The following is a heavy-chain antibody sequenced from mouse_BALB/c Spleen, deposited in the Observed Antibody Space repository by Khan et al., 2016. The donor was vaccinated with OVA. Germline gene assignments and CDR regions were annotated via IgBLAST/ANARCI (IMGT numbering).Heavy chain of an antibody. CDR2: ISYSGSN. Sequence: QLEESGPGLVKPSQSLSLTCTVTGYSITSDYAWNWIRQFPGNKLEWMGYISYSGSNSYNPSLKSRISITRDTSKNQFFLQLNSVTTGDTATYYCARRAYYANWYFDVWGAGTTVTVSS. V-gene: IGHV3-2*02. D-gene: IGHD1-1*02. CDR1: GYSITSDYA. J-gene: IGHJ1*01. CDR3: ARRAYYANWYFDV.